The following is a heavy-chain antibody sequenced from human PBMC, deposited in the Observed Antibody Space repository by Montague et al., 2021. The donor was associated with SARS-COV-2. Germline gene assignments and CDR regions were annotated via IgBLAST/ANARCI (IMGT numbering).Heavy chain of an antibody. CDR3: ARWGEYYDSPYYYYAMDV. Sequence: SETLSLTCAGDGGSSSPGTRGWIGQAQVWSPDWIGYSSYSWGTNYNPSLKSRVTISIDTSKNQFSLKLSSVTAADTAVYYCARWGEYYDSPYYYYAMDVWGQGTTVTVSS. CDR2: SSYSWGT. D-gene: IGHD3-3*01. CDR1: GGSSSPGT. J-gene: IGHJ6*02. V-gene: IGHV4-59*12.